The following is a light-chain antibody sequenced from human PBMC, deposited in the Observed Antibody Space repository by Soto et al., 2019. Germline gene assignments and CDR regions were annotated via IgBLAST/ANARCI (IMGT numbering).Light chain of an antibody. Sequence: DIQMTQSPSTLSASVGERVTITCRASQSISAWLAWYQQKPGKAPKLLIYKASNVESGVPSRFSGSGSGTECTLTISSLQPDDFATYYCQQYHSSSLTFGQGTRLEIK. CDR1: QSISAW. J-gene: IGKJ5*01. V-gene: IGKV1-5*03. CDR2: KAS. CDR3: QQYHSSSLT.